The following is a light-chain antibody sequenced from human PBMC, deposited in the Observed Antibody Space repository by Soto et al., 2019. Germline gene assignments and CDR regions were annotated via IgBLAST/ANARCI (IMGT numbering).Light chain of an antibody. CDR2: GAS. V-gene: IGKV3-15*01. J-gene: IGKJ5*01. Sequence: MTQSPVTLSVSAGERATLSCRASQSVGTNLAWYQQKPGQVPRLLIYGASTRATDIPARFSGSGSGTEFTLTISSLQSEDFAVYYCQQYNNWPPGVTFGQGTRLEI. CDR1: QSVGTN. CDR3: QQYNNWPPGVT.